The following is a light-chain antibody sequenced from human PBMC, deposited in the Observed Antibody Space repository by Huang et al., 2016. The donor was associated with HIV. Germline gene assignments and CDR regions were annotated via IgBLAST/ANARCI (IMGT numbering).Light chain of an antibody. CDR1: QDIGTS. V-gene: IGKV1-13*02. CDR3: QQLHAYPIT. CDR2: GAS. Sequence: HLTQSPPSLSASVGDSVFISCRASQDIGTSLAWCQQRTGRAPKLLISGASTLQTGGPSRFSGDSAGTYFTLFITDLQPEDFATYYCQQLHAYPITFGQGTRLDIK. J-gene: IGKJ5*01.